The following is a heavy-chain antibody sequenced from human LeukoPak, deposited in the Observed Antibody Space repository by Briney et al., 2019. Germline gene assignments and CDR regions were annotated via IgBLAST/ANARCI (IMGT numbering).Heavy chain of an antibody. V-gene: IGHV3-30*02. J-gene: IGHJ6*02. CDR1: GFTFSNYG. D-gene: IGHD6-19*01. CDR2: IWSDGSNK. CDR3: AGDPDISSGWFYYYYYGMDV. Sequence: PGGSLRLSCAASGFTFSNYGIHWVRQAPGKGLEWVAIIWSDGSNKYYADSVKGRFTISGDNSKNTLYLQVNSLRAEDTAVYYCAGDPDISSGWFYYYYYGMDVWGQGTTVTVSS.